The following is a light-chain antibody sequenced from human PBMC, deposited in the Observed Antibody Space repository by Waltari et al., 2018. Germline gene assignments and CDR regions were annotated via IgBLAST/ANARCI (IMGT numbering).Light chain of an antibody. CDR3: QQYDWSPPGYT. CDR2: AAS. CDR1: QTVDSNS. Sequence: IALTQSPGTRSLSPGERATLSCSASQTVDSNSVAWYQQRPGQVPRLLIFAASSRATGIPDRFSASGSGTDFTLTISRLEPEDFAVYYCQQYDWSPPGYTFGQGTKLEIK. J-gene: IGKJ2*01. V-gene: IGKV3-20*01.